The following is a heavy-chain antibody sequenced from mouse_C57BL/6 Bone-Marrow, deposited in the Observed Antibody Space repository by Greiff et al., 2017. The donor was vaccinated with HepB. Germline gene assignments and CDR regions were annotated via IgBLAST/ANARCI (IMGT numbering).Heavy chain of an antibody. D-gene: IGHD1-1*01. CDR1: GYSFTDYN. V-gene: IGHV1-39*01. CDR2: INPNYGTT. Sequence: VQLQQSGPELVKPGASVKISCKASGYSFTDYNMNWVKQSNGKSLEWIGVINPNYGTTSYNQKFKGKATLTVDQSSSTAYMQRNSLTSEDSAVYYGGYGSRTLFDYWGQGTTLTVSS. J-gene: IGHJ2*01. CDR3: GYGSRTLFDY.